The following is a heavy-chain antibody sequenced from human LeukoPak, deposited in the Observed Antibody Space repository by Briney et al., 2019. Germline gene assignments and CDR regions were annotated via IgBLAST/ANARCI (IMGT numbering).Heavy chain of an antibody. CDR2: ISGSGGST. CDR3: AKVPTLQLWSTGSFDY. V-gene: IGHV3-23*01. CDR1: GFTFSSYA. J-gene: IGHJ4*02. D-gene: IGHD5-18*01. Sequence: PGGSLRLSCAASGFTFSSYAMSWVRQAPGKGLEWVSAISGSGGSTYYADSVKGRFTISRDNSKNTLYLQMNSLRAEDTAVYYCAKVPTLQLWSTGSFDYWGQGTLVTVSS.